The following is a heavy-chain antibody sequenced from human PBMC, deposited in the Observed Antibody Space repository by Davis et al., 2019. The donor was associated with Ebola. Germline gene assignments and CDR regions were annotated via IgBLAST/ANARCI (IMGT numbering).Heavy chain of an antibody. V-gene: IGHV3-48*04. Sequence: GESLKISCAASGFTFSSYSMNWVRQAPGKGLEWVSYISSSSTIYYADSVKGRFTISRENAKNSLNLQMNSLRVEDTAVYYCVVRDERALGYWGQGTLVTVSS. CDR1: GFTFSSYS. J-gene: IGHJ4*02. D-gene: IGHD2-8*01. CDR3: VVRDERALGY. CDR2: ISSSSTI.